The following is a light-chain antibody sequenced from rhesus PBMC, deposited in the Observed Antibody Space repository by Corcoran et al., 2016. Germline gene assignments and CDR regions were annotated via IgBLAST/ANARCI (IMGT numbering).Light chain of an antibody. Sequence: DIVMTQTPLSLPVTPGEPASISCRSSQSLLHSGGKTYWYWYLQKPGQSPQRLIPGVSNRASVVPTRFSGSGSGTDFTLKISRGEAEDVGVYYCMQGIQLPLTFGGGTKVEIK. J-gene: IGKJ4*01. CDR2: GVS. CDR3: MQGIQLPLT. V-gene: IGKV2S15*01. CDR1: QSLLHSGGKTY.